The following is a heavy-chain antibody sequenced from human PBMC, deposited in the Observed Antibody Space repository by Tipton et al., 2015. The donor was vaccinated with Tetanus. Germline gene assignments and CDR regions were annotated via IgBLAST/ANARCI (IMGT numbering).Heavy chain of an antibody. Sequence: TLSLTCTVSGGSISSFYWYWIRQPPGKGLEWIAYIYQNGDANYNPSLKSRVAMSVDTSKNQLSLKLSSVTSADTAVYYCARTSGYLYSSYWGQGTLVTVSS. CDR1: GGSISSFY. CDR3: ARTSGYLYSSY. D-gene: IGHD3-3*01. CDR2: IYQNGDA. V-gene: IGHV4-59*01. J-gene: IGHJ1*01.